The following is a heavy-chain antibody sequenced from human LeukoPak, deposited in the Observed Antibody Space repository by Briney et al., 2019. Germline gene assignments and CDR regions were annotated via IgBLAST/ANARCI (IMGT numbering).Heavy chain of an antibody. CDR2: ISWNSGSI. J-gene: IGHJ5*02. CDR1: GFTFDDYA. D-gene: IGHD6-13*01. V-gene: IGHV3-9*01. CDR3: AKGYSSSWYPNWFDP. Sequence: GGSLRLSCAASGFTFDDYAMHWVRQAPGMGLEWVSGISWNSGSIGYADSVKGRFTISRDNAKNSLYLRAEDTALYYCAKGYSSSWYPNWFDPWGQGTLVTVSS.